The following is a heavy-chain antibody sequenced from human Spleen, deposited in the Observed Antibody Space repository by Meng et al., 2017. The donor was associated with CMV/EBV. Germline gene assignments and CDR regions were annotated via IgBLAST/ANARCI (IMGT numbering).Heavy chain of an antibody. CDR2: ISTSGRTI. V-gene: IGHV3-48*03. D-gene: IGHD2-2*02. CDR1: GFTFSSYE. Sequence: RGSLRLSCAASGFTFSSYEMNWVRQAPGKGLEWVSYISTSGRTIYYADSVKGRFTVSRANGENSLYLQMSSLRAEDTAVYYCAKDPSDCSSTSCYRGIYYYYGMDVWGQGTTVTVSS. J-gene: IGHJ6*02. CDR3: AKDPSDCSSTSCYRGIYYYYGMDV.